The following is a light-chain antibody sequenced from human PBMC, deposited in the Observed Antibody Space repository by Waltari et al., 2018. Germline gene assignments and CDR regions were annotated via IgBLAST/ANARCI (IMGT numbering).Light chain of an antibody. J-gene: IGKJ4*01. CDR2: DVS. Sequence: EIVLTQSPATLSLSPGQRATLSCRASQSVSTFLAWYQQKPGQSPRLLIYDVSFRATGIPIRFSGSGSEKDFTLTISSLEPEDFAVYYCQQRRNWPTFGGGTKVEVK. V-gene: IGKV3-11*01. CDR3: QQRRNWPT. CDR1: QSVSTF.